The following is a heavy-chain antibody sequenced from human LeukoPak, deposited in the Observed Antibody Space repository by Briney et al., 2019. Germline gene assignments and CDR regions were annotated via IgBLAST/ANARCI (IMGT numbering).Heavy chain of an antibody. CDR1: GFTLGTHC. J-gene: IGHJ4*02. D-gene: IGHD3-22*01. CDR3: VRSQGGYYYDSSGYYQGPLDY. V-gene: IGHV3-21*01. CDR2: ISSSSNYI. Sequence: PGGSLRLSXAASGFTLGTHCMTWVRQAPGKGLEWISSISSSSNYIHYADSVKGRFTISRDNAENSLYLQMSGLRAEDTAMYYCVRSQGGYYYDSSGYYQGPLDYWGQGTLVTVSS.